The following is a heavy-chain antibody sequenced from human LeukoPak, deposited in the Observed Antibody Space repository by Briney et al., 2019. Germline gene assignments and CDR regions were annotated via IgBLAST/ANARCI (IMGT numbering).Heavy chain of an antibody. J-gene: IGHJ4*02. CDR2: IYYTGST. CDR1: GGSISSYY. CDR3: ARDFYHDY. D-gene: IGHD2-2*01. Sequence: SETPSLTCTVSGGSISSYYWSWIRQPPGKGLEWIGYIYYTGSTNYNPSLQSRVTISVDTSKNQFSLKLTSVTAADTAVYYCARDFYHDYWGQGTLVTVSS. V-gene: IGHV4-59*01.